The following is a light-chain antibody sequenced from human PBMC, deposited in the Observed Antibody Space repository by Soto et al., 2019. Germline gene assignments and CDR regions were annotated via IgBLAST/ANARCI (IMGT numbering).Light chain of an antibody. CDR3: QQGYSTPIT. CDR2: AAS. V-gene: IGKV1-39*01. J-gene: IGKJ5*01. Sequence: DIQMTQSPSSLSASVGDRVTITCRASQNIRSYLHWYQQKPGEAPKVLIYAASNLQSGVPSRFSGSGSGTDFALTISSLQPEDFATYYCQQGYSTPITFGQGTRLEIK. CDR1: QNIRSY.